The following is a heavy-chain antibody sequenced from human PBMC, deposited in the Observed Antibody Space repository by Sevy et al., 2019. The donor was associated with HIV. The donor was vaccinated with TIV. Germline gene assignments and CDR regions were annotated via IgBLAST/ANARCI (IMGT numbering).Heavy chain of an antibody. CDR1: GGSISSDSFL. Sequence: TLSLTCTVSGGSISSDSFLWGWIRQTPGEGLSWIGSISYSGSTYYDPSLKSRITVDVDTSKKQFSLELRSVTAADTAMYYCARHLHCYGIDVWAQGPRSPSP. V-gene: IGHV4-39*01. J-gene: IGHJ6*02. CDR2: ISYSGST. CDR3: ARHLHCYGIDV.